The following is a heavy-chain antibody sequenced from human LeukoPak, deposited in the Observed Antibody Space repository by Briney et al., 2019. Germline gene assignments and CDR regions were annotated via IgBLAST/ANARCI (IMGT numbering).Heavy chain of an antibody. J-gene: IGHJ3*02. Sequence: GGSLRLSCAASGFTVSSNYMSWVRQAPGKGLEWVSVIYSGGSTYYADSVKGRFTISRDNSKNSLYLQMNSLRAEDTAVYYCARRLGDSSGYYHGAFDIWGQGTMVTVSS. CDR2: IYSGGST. V-gene: IGHV3-66*01. D-gene: IGHD3-22*01. CDR1: GFTVSSNY. CDR3: ARRLGDSSGYYHGAFDI.